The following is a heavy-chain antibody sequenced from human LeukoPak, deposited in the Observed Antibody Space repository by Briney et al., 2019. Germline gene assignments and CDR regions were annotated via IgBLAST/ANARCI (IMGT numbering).Heavy chain of an antibody. CDR1: GFTFSSYA. V-gene: IGHV3-23*01. CDR3: AKDLDYTTDGYYFDY. CDR2: IGAGGTFT. D-gene: IGHD4-11*01. Sequence: PGRSLRLSCTASGFTFSSYAMNWVRQAPGKGLEWVSGIGAGGTFTYYADSVKGRFTISRDNSRNTLYLQMNSLRADDPAVYYCAKDLDYTTDGYYFDYWGQGTLVTVSS. J-gene: IGHJ4*02.